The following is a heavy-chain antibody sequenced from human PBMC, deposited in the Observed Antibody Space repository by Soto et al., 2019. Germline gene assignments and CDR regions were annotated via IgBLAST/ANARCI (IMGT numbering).Heavy chain of an antibody. V-gene: IGHV1-2*04. CDR2: INPNSGGT. CDR1: GYTFTGYY. Sequence: GASVKVSCKASGYTFTGYYMHWVRQAPGQGLEWMGWINPNSGGTNYAQKFQGWVTMTRDTSISTAYMELSRLRSDDTAVYYCARAGPLYCSSTSCRPFDYWGQGTLVTVSS. D-gene: IGHD2-2*01. CDR3: ARAGPLYCSSTSCRPFDY. J-gene: IGHJ4*02.